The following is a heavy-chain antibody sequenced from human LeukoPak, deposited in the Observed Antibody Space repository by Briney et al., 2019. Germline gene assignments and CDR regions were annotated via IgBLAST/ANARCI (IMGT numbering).Heavy chain of an antibody. CDR3: AREGYGDYGGDYGMDA. V-gene: IGHV3-48*04. CDR1: GFTFSSYS. D-gene: IGHD4-17*01. Sequence: GGSLRLSCAASGFTFSSYSMNWVRQAPGKGLEWVSYISSSSSTIYYADSVKGRFTISRDNAKNSLYLQMNSLRAEDTAVYYCAREGYGDYGGDYGMDAWGQGTTVTVSS. J-gene: IGHJ6*02. CDR2: ISSSSSTI.